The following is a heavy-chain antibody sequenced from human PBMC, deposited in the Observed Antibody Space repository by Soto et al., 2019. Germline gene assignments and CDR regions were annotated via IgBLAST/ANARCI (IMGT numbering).Heavy chain of an antibody. CDR2: IIPIFGTA. J-gene: IGHJ5*02. CDR1: GGTFSSYA. V-gene: IGHV1-69*13. Sequence: GASVKVSCKASGGTFSSYATSWVRQAPGQGLEWMGGIIPIFGTANYAQKFQGRVTITADESTSTAYMELSSLRSEDTAVYYCARSAYCGGDCYSGAFDPWGQGTLVTVSS. CDR3: ARSAYCGGDCYSGAFDP. D-gene: IGHD2-21*02.